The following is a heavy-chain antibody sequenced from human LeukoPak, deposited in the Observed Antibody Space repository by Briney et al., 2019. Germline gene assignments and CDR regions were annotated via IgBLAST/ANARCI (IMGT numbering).Heavy chain of an antibody. J-gene: IGHJ4*02. CDR3: ARGDNWAFDY. CDR2: ISRTNEI. V-gene: IGHV3-21*05. D-gene: IGHD1-1*01. Sequence: PGGSLRLSCTASGFTFSRYALNWVRQAPGKGLEWVSYISRTNEIHDADSVKGRFTISRDDAKNSLYLQMNSLRVDDTAVYYCARGDNWAFDYWGQGTLVTVSS. CDR1: GFTFSRYA.